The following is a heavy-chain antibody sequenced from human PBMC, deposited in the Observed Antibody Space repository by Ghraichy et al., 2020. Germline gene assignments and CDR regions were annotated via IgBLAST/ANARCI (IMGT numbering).Heavy chain of an antibody. D-gene: IGHD6-13*01. V-gene: IGHV1-18*01. CDR3: AREKFAKTAGTSSFAEYFQL. CDR2: ISGYSGNT. Sequence: ASVKVSCKASGYTFTSYFISWVRQAPGQGLEWMGWISGYSGNTDYAQKFQGRVTMTTDKSTSTAYMELRSLRSDDTAVYFCAREKFAKTAGTSSFAEYFQLWGQGTLVTVSS. CDR1: GYTFTSYF. J-gene: IGHJ1*01.